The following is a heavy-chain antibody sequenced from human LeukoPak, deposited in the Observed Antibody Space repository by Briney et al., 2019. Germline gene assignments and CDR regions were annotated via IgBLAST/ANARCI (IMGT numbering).Heavy chain of an antibody. CDR1: GFTFSSYS. D-gene: IGHD3-10*02. CDR2: ISSSSSYI. V-gene: IGHV3-21*01. Sequence: NPGGSLRLSCAASGFTFSSYSMNWVRQAPGKGLEWVSSISSSSSYIYYADSVKGRFTISRDDAKNSLYLQMNSLRAEDTAVYYCAELGITMIGGVWGKGTTVTISS. CDR3: AELGITMIGGV. J-gene: IGHJ6*04.